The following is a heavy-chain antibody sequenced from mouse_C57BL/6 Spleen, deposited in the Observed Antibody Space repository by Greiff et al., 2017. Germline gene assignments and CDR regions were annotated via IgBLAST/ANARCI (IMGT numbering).Heavy chain of an antibody. Sequence: EVQGVESGGGLVKPGGSLKLSCAASGFTFSDYGMHWVRQAPEQGLEWVAYISSGSSTIYYADTVKGRFTISRDNAKNPLFLQMTSLRSEDTAMYYCARRGIDYGNYEAWFAYWGQGTLVTVSA. V-gene: IGHV5-17*01. CDR1: GFTFSDYG. CDR2: ISSGSSTI. CDR3: ARRGIDYGNYEAWFAY. J-gene: IGHJ3*01. D-gene: IGHD2-1*01.